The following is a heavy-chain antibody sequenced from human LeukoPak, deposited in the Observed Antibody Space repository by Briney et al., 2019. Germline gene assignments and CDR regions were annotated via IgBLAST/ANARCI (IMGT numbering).Heavy chain of an antibody. D-gene: IGHD5-18*01. CDR1: GGSISSYY. V-gene: IGHV4-34*01. Sequence: SETLSLTCTVSGGSISSYYWSWIRQPPGKGLEWIGEINHSGSTNYNPSLKSRVTISVDTSKNQFSLKLSSVTAADTAVYYCARDKLTTNSYGYYYFDYWGQGTLVTVSS. CDR3: ARDKLTTNSYGYYYFDY. J-gene: IGHJ4*02. CDR2: INHSGST.